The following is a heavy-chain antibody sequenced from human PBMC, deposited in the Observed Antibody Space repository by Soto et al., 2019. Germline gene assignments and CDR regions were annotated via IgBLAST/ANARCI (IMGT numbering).Heavy chain of an antibody. CDR1: GYTFTGYY. J-gene: IGHJ5*02. D-gene: IGHD1-20*01. V-gene: IGHV1-2*04. Sequence: GASVKVSCKASGYTFTGYYMHWVRQAPGQGLKWMGWINPNSGGTNYAQKFQGWVTMTRDTSISTAYMELSRLRSDDTAVYYCARASSVDNWNREGWFDPWGQGTLVTVSS. CDR2: INPNSGGT. CDR3: ARASSVDNWNREGWFDP.